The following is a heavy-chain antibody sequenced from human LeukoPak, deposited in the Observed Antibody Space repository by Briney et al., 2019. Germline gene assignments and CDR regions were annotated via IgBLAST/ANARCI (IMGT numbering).Heavy chain of an antibody. CDR2: IHAIEGT. CDR1: GDSLSGHY. J-gene: IGHJ5*02. V-gene: IGHV4-34*01. Sequence: SETLSLTCAVSGDSLSGHYWDWIRQPPGKGLEWIGEIHAIEGTNYNPSLRSRVTVSLDTSKNQFSLKLSSVTAADTAVYYCARFQITMVRTFDPWGQGTLVTVSS. D-gene: IGHD3-10*01. CDR3: ARFQITMVRTFDP.